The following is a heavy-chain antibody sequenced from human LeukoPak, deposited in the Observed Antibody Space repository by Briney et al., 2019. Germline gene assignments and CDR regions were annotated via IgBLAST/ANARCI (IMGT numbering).Heavy chain of an antibody. CDR3: ARVGGRYSPLGY. D-gene: IGHD3-16*02. CDR2: IKQDGSEK. Sequence: GGSLRLSCAASGFTFSSYWMSWVRQAPGKWLEWVANIKQDGSEKYYVDSVKGRFTISRDNDKNSLFLQMTSLRAEDTAVYYCARVGGRYSPLGYWGQGTLVTVSS. CDR1: GFTFSSYW. V-gene: IGHV3-7*01. J-gene: IGHJ4*02.